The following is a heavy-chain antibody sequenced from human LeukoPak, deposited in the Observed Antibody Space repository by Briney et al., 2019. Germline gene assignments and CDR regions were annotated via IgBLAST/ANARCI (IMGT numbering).Heavy chain of an antibody. Sequence: SVTVSFTASGYTFTGYYMHWVRQAPGQGLEWMGGIIPIFGTANYAQKFQGRVTITADESTSTAYMELSSLRSEDTAVYYCARDQGDGYNHWGQGTLVTVSS. D-gene: IGHD5-24*01. CDR2: IIPIFGTA. V-gene: IGHV1-69*13. CDR1: GYTFTGYY. CDR3: ARDQGDGYNH. J-gene: IGHJ4*02.